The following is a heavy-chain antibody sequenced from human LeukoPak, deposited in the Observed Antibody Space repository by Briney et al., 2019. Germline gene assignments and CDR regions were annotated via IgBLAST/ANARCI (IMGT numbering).Heavy chain of an antibody. CDR3: ARDAYYYDTSGYYLLDY. CDR1: GYTFTSYG. D-gene: IGHD3-22*01. Sequence: ASVKVSCKASGYTFTSYGISWVRQAPGQGLEWMGWISAYNGNTNYAQKLQGRVTMTTDTSTSTAYMELRSLRSDDTAVYYCARDAYYYDTSGYYLLDYWGQGTLVTVSS. V-gene: IGHV1-18*01. J-gene: IGHJ4*02. CDR2: ISAYNGNT.